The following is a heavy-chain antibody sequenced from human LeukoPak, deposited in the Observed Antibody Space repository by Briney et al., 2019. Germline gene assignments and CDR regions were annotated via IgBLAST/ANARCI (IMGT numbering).Heavy chain of an antibody. CDR2: VSPYNGIT. D-gene: IGHD4-17*01. J-gene: IGHJ4*02. V-gene: IGHV1-18*01. CDR1: GYIFTRYG. Sequence: ASVKVSCKASGYIFTRYGISWVRQAPGQGLEWMGWVSPYNGITNYAQKFQGRVTMTTDTSTSTAYMELRSLRSDDTAVYYCAREATVTMDYWGQGTLVTVSS. CDR3: AREATVTMDY.